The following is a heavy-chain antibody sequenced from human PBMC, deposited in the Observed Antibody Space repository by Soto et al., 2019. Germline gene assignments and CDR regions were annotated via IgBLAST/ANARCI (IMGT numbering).Heavy chain of an antibody. CDR3: ARHALDSDILSGGVGQNWFDP. CDR1: GGSISSGDYY. Sequence: SETLSLTCTVSGGSISSGDYYWSWIRQPPGKGLEWIGSINYSGSTHYNPSLESRVTTPVDTSKNQFSLKLSSVTAADTAVYYCARHALDSDILSGGVGQNWFDPWGQGTLVTVSS. CDR2: INYSGST. J-gene: IGHJ5*02. V-gene: IGHV4-39*01. D-gene: IGHD3-9*01.